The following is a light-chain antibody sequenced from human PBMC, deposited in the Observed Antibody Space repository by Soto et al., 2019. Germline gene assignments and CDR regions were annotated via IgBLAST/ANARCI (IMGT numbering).Light chain of an antibody. V-gene: IGLV2-14*01. CDR1: GSDIATFNY. CDR3: NSYSSTSFYV. Sequence: QSALAQPASMSGSPGQSITISCTGSGSDIATFNYVSWYQQYPGKAPKLLIYQVTSRASGVSHRFSGSKSGNTAALTISGLQPEDEAEYYCNSYSSTSFYVFGTGTK. J-gene: IGLJ1*01. CDR2: QVT.